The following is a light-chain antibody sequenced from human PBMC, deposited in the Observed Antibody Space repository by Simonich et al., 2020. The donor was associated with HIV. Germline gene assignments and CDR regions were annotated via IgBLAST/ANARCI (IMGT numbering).Light chain of an antibody. V-gene: IGKV1-8*01. CDR1: QGIRNS. Sequence: AIRMTQSPSSLSASVGDRVTITCRASQGIRNSLAWYQQRPGKAPKLLIYAASTLQSGVPSRFSGSGSGTDFTLTISSLQSEDFATYYCQQYYVYPLAFGGGTKVEIK. J-gene: IGKJ4*01. CDR3: QQYYVYPLA. CDR2: AAS.